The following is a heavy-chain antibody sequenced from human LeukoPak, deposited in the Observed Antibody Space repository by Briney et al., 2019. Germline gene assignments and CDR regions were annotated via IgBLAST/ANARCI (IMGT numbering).Heavy chain of an antibody. CDR1: GFTFSSYA. Sequence: GGSLRLSCAASGFTFSSYAMSWVRQAPGKGLEWVSAISGSGGSTYYADSVKGRFTISRDNSKNTLYLRMNSLRAEDTAVYYCAKTGSNRRNYYYYYMDVWGKGTTVTVSS. CDR3: AKTGSNRRNYYYYYMDV. V-gene: IGHV3-23*01. J-gene: IGHJ6*03. D-gene: IGHD4-11*01. CDR2: ISGSGGST.